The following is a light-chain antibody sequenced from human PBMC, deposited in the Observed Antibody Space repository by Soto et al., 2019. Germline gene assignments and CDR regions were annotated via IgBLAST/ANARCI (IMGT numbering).Light chain of an antibody. Sequence: QSALTQPPSASGSPGQSVTISCTGTSSDVGGYNYVSWYQQHPGIAPKLMIYEVSRRPSGVPDRFSGSKSGNTASLTVSGLRAEDEAVYYCGSFAGNNNVIFGGGTKLTVL. CDR3: GSFAGNNNVI. V-gene: IGLV2-8*01. CDR2: EVS. J-gene: IGLJ2*01. CDR1: SSDVGGYNY.